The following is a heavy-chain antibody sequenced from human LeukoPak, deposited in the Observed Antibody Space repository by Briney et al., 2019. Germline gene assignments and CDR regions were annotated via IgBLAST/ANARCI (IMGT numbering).Heavy chain of an antibody. CDR1: GGSISTSSYY. CDR3: ASNEWSGYYFDY. V-gene: IGHV4-39*01. Sequence: SETLSLTCTVSGGSISTSSYYWGWIRQPPGKGLEWIGSMYYSGSTYYNPSPKSRVTISVDTSKNQFSLKLSSVTAADTALYYCASNEWSGYYFDYWGQGTRVTVSS. D-gene: IGHD3-3*01. CDR2: MYYSGST. J-gene: IGHJ4*02.